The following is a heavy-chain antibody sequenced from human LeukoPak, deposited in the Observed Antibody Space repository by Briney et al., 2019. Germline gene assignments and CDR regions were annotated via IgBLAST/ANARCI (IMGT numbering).Heavy chain of an antibody. V-gene: IGHV3-23*01. Sequence: RGSLRLSCAASGFTFSSYAMSWVRQAPGKGLEWVSAISGSGDGTYYADSVKGRFTISRDNSKNTLYLQMSGLRAEDTAVYYCAKEPSYCTNGVCYSRVFDRWGQGTLVTVSS. J-gene: IGHJ5*02. CDR3: AKEPSYCTNGVCYSRVFDR. D-gene: IGHD2-8*01. CDR1: GFTFSSYA. CDR2: ISGSGDGT.